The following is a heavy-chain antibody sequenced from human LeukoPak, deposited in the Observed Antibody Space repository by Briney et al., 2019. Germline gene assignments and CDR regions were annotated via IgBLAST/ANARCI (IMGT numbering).Heavy chain of an antibody. J-gene: IGHJ5*02. V-gene: IGHV1-46*01. Sequence: ASVKVSCKASGYTFTSYHMHWVRQAPGQGLEWMGIINPSGGTTNYAQKFQGRVTMTRDTSISTAYMELSRLRSDDTAVYYCARTPQFNNWFDPWGQGTLVTVSS. CDR2: INPSGGTT. D-gene: IGHD1-1*01. CDR3: ARTPQFNNWFDP. CDR1: GYTFTSYH.